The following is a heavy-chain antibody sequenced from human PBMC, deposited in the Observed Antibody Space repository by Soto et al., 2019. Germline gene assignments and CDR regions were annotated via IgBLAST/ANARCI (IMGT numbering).Heavy chain of an antibody. V-gene: IGHV3-53*01. J-gene: IGHJ5*02. CDR3: ARHRHPRGTVGATSPLDP. D-gene: IGHD1-26*01. CDR1: GFSVSSNY. CDR2: HYSGGST. Sequence: EGSLRLSCAISGFSVSSNYLSWVRQAPGKGLEWVSVHYSGGSTYYADSVQGRFTISRDKYNNTLYLQMRRVRAEDTAVYFCARHRHPRGTVGATSPLDPWGQGT.